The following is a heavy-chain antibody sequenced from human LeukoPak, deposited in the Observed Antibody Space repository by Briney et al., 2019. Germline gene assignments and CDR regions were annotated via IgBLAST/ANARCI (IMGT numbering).Heavy chain of an antibody. J-gene: IGHJ4*02. CDR2: ISGSGGST. D-gene: IGHD5-18*01. CDR1: GFTFSSYA. Sequence: GGSLRLSCAASGFTFSSYAMSWVRQAPGKGLEWVSAISGSGGSTYYADPVKGRFTISRDNSKNTLYLQMNSLRAEDTAVYYCAKSGIQLWLWLNDYWGQGTLVTVSS. CDR3: AKSGIQLWLWLNDY. V-gene: IGHV3-23*01.